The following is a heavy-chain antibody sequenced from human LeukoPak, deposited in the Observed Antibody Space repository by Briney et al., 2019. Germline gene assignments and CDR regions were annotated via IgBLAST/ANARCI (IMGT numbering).Heavy chain of an antibody. J-gene: IGHJ4*02. CDR2: ISASGGGT. CDR3: AKGPKYGYSGYPLGPVDY. V-gene: IGHV3-23*01. Sequence: PGGSLRLSCAASGFTFSSYAMTWVRQAPEKGLEWVSSISASGGGTYYADSVKGRFTISRDSSKNTLYLQMNSLRGEDTAVYYCAKGPKYGYSGYPLGPVDYWGQGTLVTVSS. D-gene: IGHD5-12*01. CDR1: GFTFSSYA.